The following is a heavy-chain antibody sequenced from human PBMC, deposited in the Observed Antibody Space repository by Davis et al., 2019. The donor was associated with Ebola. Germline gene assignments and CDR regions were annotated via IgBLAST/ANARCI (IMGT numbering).Heavy chain of an antibody. V-gene: IGHV3-30-3*01. D-gene: IGHD1-26*01. CDR2: ISYDGSNK. Sequence: PGGSLRLSCAASGFTFSSYAMHWVRQAPGKGLEWVAVISYDGSNKYYADSVKGRFTISRDNSKNTLYLQMNSLRAEDTAVYYCARDLRGSYGYYYGMDVWGQGTTVTVSS. CDR1: GFTFSSYA. CDR3: ARDLRGSYGYYYGMDV. J-gene: IGHJ6*02.